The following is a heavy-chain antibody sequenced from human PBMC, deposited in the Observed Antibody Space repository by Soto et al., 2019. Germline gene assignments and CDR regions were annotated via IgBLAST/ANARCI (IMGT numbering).Heavy chain of an antibody. CDR2: IDPSDSYT. V-gene: IGHV5-10-1*01. J-gene: IGHJ6*02. Sequence: GESLKISCKGSGYTFTSYWISWVRQMPGKGLEWMGRIDPSDSYTNYSPSFQGHVTISADKSISTVYLQWSSLKASDTAMYYCARHGGEDTVVAHAAMGYYEMDVWGQGTTVTVSS. D-gene: IGHD2-2*01. CDR3: ARHGGEDTVVAHAAMGYYEMDV. CDR1: GYTFTSYW.